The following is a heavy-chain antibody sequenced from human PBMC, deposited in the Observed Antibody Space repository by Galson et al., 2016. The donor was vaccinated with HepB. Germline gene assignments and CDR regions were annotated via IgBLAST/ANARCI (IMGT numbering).Heavy chain of an antibody. D-gene: IGHD4-23*01. CDR2: TYYRSKWYT. V-gene: IGHV6-1*01. CDR3: ARDPPVSNSIFDM. Sequence: CAISGDSVSGNRAAWNWIRQSPSRGLEWLGRTYYRSKWYTDYAVSVKSRITVNPDTSKNQFSLQLNSVTPEETAVYYCARDPPVSNSIFDMRGQGTMVTVSS. J-gene: IGHJ3*02. CDR1: GDSVSGNRAA.